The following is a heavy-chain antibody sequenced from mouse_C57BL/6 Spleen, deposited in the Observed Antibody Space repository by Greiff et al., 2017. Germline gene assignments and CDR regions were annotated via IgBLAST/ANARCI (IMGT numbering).Heavy chain of an antibody. J-gene: IGHJ4*01. CDR1: GYTFTSYG. D-gene: IGHD1-1*01. CDR2: IYPRSGNT. Sequence: VQLQQSGAELARPGASVKLSCKASGYTFTSYGMSWVKQRTGQGLVWIGEIYPRSGNTYYNEKFKGKATMTADKSSSTAYMELRSLPSEDSAVYFCARDYGSSGDAMDYWRQGTSVTVSS. CDR3: ARDYGSSGDAMDY. V-gene: IGHV1-81*01.